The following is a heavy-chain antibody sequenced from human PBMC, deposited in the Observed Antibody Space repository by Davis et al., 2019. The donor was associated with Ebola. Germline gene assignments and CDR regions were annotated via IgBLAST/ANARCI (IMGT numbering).Heavy chain of an antibody. J-gene: IGHJ2*01. V-gene: IGHV3-48*02. CDR2: ISSSSSTI. Sequence: GESLKISCAASGFTFSSYSMNWVRQAPGKGLEWVSYISSSSSTIYYADSVKGRFTISRDNAKNSLYLQMNSLRDEDTAVYYCAKRGRIVVVTADRYFDLWGRGTLVTVSS. CDR3: AKRGRIVVVTADRYFDL. D-gene: IGHD2-21*02. CDR1: GFTFSSYS.